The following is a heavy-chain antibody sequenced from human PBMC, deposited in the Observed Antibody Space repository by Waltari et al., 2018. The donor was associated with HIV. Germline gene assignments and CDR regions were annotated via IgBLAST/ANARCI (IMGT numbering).Heavy chain of an antibody. Sequence: EVQLVESGGGLVQPGGSLRLSCEASGLTFPNYWMSWVRQAPGKGLEWVANIKEVGSEKYYVDSVKGRFTISRDNAKKSLYMQMNSLRAEDTAVYYCATSRAFDVWGQGTMVTVS. CDR2: IKEVGSEK. V-gene: IGHV3-7*01. CDR1: GLTFPNYW. J-gene: IGHJ3*01. CDR3: ATSRAFDV.